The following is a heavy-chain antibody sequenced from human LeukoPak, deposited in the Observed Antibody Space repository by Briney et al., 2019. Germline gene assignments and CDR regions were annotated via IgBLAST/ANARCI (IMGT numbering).Heavy chain of an antibody. CDR3: ARTVYYQDGSGYHREPFDY. CDR1: GYTFTSYA. Sequence: ASVKVSCKASGYTFTSYAMNWVRQAPGQRLEWMGWINAGNGNTKYSQKFQGRVTITRDTSASTAYMELSSLRSEDTAVYYCARTVYYQDGSGYHREPFDYWGQGTLVTVSS. V-gene: IGHV1-3*01. J-gene: IGHJ4*02. CDR2: INAGNGNT. D-gene: IGHD3-22*01.